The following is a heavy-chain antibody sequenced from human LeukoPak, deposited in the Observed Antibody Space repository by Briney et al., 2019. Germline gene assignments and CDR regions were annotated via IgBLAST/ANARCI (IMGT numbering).Heavy chain of an antibody. V-gene: IGHV3-66*01. D-gene: IGHD3-10*01. CDR2: IYSGGST. Sequence: GGSLRLSCAASGFTVSSNYMSWVRQAPGTGLEWVSVIYSGGSTYYADSVKGRFTISRDNSKNTLYLQMNSLRAEDTAVYYCARDAYQTYYYGSGSYRWGQGTLVTVSS. CDR1: GFTVSSNY. CDR3: ARDAYQTYYYGSGSYR. J-gene: IGHJ4*02.